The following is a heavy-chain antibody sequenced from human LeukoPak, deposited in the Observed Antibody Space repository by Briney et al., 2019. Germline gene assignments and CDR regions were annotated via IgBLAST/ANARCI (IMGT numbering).Heavy chain of an antibody. D-gene: IGHD1-26*01. CDR3: ARVGPGGATFY. Sequence: SETLSLTCTVSGGSISSYYWSWIRQPPGKGLEWIGYIYYSGSTNYNPSLKSRVTISVDTSKNQFSLKLSSVTAADTAVYYCARVGPGGATFYWGQGTLVTVSS. CDR2: IYYSGST. CDR1: GGSISSYY. J-gene: IGHJ4*02. V-gene: IGHV4-59*12.